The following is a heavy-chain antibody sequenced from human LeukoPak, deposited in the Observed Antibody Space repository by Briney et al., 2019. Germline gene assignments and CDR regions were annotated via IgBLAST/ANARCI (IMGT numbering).Heavy chain of an antibody. Sequence: GGSLRLSCAASGFTFSSYGMHWVRQAPGKGLEWVAVISYDGSNKYYADSVKGRFTISRDNAKNSLYLQMNSLRAEDTAVYYCARGYYGSGSSYFDYWGQGTLVTVSS. CDR3: ARGYYGSGSSYFDY. V-gene: IGHV3-30*03. D-gene: IGHD3-10*01. CDR1: GFTFSSYG. CDR2: ISYDGSNK. J-gene: IGHJ4*02.